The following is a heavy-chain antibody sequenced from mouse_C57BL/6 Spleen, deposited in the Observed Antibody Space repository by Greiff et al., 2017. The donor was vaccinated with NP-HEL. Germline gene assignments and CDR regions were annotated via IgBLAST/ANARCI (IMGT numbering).Heavy chain of an antibody. CDR2: IHPNSGST. Sequence: QVQLQQPGAELVKPGASVKLSCKASGYTFTSYWMHWVKQRPGQGLEWIGMIHPNSGSTNYNEKFKSKATLTVDKSSSPAYLQLSSLTSENSAVSSGAPFYYDCPSYAMDYWGQGTSVTVSS. CDR3: APFYYDCPSYAMDY. J-gene: IGHJ4*01. CDR1: GYTFTSYW. V-gene: IGHV1-64*01. D-gene: IGHD2-4*01.